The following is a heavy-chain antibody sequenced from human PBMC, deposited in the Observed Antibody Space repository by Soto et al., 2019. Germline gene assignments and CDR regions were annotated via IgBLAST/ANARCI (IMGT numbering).Heavy chain of an antibody. J-gene: IGHJ4*02. V-gene: IGHV3-21*01. CDR2: ISSSSSYI. CDR3: ARHVGDSSSPLGAVAVTGNY. D-gene: IGHD6-13*01. Sequence: EVQLVESGGGLVKPGGSLRLSCAASGFTFSSYSMNWVRQAPGKGLEWVSSISSSSSYIYYADSVKGRFTISRDNAKNSLYLQMNSLRAEDTAVYYCARHVGDSSSPLGAVAVTGNYWGQGTLVTVSS. CDR1: GFTFSSYS.